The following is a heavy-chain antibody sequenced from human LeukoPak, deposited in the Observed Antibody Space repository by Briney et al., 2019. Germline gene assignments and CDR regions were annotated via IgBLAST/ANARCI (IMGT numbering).Heavy chain of an antibody. Sequence: SETLSLTCTVSGYSINSGYYWGWIRQPPGKGLEWIGTIRHSGTTYYNPSLKSRVTISIDSSKNQFSLKLSSVTAADTAVYYCAREETGYFQHWGQGTLVTVSS. J-gene: IGHJ1*01. CDR1: GYSINSGYY. V-gene: IGHV4-38-2*02. D-gene: IGHD1-14*01. CDR3: AREETGYFQH. CDR2: IRHSGTT.